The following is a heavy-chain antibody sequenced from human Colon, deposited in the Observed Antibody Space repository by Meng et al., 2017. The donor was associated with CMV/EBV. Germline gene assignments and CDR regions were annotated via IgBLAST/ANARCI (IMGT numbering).Heavy chain of an antibody. D-gene: IGHD2-8*02. Sequence: SGDPFTNYDISWVRQAPGQGLEWLGGFIPIFTAPHYAQKLQGRLTISTDKSTTTAYMELTSLRSEDTAVYYCARGNCSGNTCDTYFDQWGQGTLVTVSS. J-gene: IGHJ4*02. V-gene: IGHV1-69*05. CDR1: GDPFTNYD. CDR3: ARGNCSGNTCDTYFDQ. CDR2: FIPIFTAP.